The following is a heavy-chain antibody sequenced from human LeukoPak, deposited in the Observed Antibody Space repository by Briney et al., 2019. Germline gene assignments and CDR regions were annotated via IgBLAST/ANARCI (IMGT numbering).Heavy chain of an antibody. CDR1: GFTFSSYS. CDR2: ISSSSSYI. V-gene: IGHV3-21*01. Sequence: GGSLRLSCAASGFTFSSYSMNWVRQAPGKGLEWVSSISSSSSYIYYADSVKGRFTISRDNGKNTLYLQMNSLRAADTAVYYCARGSTYYDSSGQVPFDYWGQGTLVTVSS. J-gene: IGHJ4*02. D-gene: IGHD3-22*01. CDR3: ARGSTYYDSSGQVPFDY.